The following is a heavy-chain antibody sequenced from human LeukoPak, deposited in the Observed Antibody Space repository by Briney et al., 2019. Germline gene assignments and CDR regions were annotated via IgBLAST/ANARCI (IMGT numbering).Heavy chain of an antibody. D-gene: IGHD6-6*01. Sequence: GGSLRLSCAASGFTFSSYWMHWVRQAPGKGLVWVSRINSDGSSTSYAESVKGRFTISRDSAKNTLYLQMNSLRAEDTAVYYCARDWAIAAPSGFWGQGTLVTVSS. J-gene: IGHJ4*02. V-gene: IGHV3-74*01. CDR1: GFTFSSYW. CDR3: ARDWAIAAPSGF. CDR2: INSDGSST.